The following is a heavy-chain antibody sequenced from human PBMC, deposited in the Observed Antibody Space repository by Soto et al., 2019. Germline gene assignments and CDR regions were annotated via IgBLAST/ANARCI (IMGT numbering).Heavy chain of an antibody. Sequence: QVQLVQSRAEVKEPGSSVKVSCKASGGTFSSYAINWVRQAPGQGLEWMGGIIPMIGTPNYAQKFQGRVTITADESTRTAYMELTSLRSEDTAGYYCARIAEEGANWGQGTLVTVSS. D-gene: IGHD1-26*01. V-gene: IGHV1-69*01. CDR2: IIPMIGTP. CDR3: ARIAEEGAN. J-gene: IGHJ4*02. CDR1: GGTFSSYA.